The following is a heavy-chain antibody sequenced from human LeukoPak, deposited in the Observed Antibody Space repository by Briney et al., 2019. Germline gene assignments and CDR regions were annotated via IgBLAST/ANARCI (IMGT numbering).Heavy chain of an antibody. CDR3: ARDLHYYVAMDV. J-gene: IGHJ6*02. CDR1: GFTFSTYS. D-gene: IGHD3-10*02. V-gene: IGHV3-48*02. Sequence: TGGSLRLSCAASGFTFSTYSMNWVRQAPGKGLEWLSYISSSSDRILYADSVKGRFTISRDNAKNSLYLQMTSLRDEDTAVYYCARDLHYYVAMDVWGQGTTVTVSS. CDR2: ISSSSDRI.